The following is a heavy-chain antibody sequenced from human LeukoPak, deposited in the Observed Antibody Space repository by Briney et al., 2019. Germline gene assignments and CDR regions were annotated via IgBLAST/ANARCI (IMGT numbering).Heavy chain of an antibody. V-gene: IGHV4-39*07. Sequence: PSETLSLTCTVSGGSISSSSYYWGWIRQPPGKGLEWIGSIYNSGSTYYNPSLKSRVTISVDTSKNQFFLRLGSVTAADTAVYYCARTNGIAAAGPFDYWGQGTLVTVSS. CDR2: IYNSGST. D-gene: IGHD6-13*01. J-gene: IGHJ4*02. CDR1: GGSISSSSYY. CDR3: ARTNGIAAAGPFDY.